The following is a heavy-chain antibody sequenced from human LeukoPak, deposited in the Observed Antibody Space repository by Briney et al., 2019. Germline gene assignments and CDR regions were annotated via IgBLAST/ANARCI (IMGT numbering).Heavy chain of an antibody. J-gene: IGHJ4*02. CDR2: ISRGGNSI. D-gene: IGHD6-13*01. CDR1: GFIFSDYY. V-gene: IGHV3-11*01. CDR3: ARKDGYSSSWSFDY. Sequence: PGGSLRLSCAASGFIFSDYYMNWLRQAPGKGLEWVSSISRGGNSIYYAESVKGRFTISRDNAKNSLYLQMNSLRAEDTAVYYCARKDGYSSSWSFDYWGQGTLVTVSS.